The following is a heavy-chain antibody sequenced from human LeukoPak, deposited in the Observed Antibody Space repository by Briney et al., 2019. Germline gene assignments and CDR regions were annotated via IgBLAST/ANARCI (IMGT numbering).Heavy chain of an antibody. CDR1: GFTFSSYG. CDR3: AKDRQASYSSGWNDY. CDR2: ISYDGSNK. J-gene: IGHJ4*02. V-gene: IGHV3-30*18. D-gene: IGHD6-19*01. Sequence: PGGSLRLFCAASGFTFSSYGMHWVRQAPGKGLEWVAVISYDGSNKYYADSVKGRFTISRDNSKNTLYLQMNSLRAEDTAVYYCAKDRQASYSSGWNDYWGQGTLVTVSS.